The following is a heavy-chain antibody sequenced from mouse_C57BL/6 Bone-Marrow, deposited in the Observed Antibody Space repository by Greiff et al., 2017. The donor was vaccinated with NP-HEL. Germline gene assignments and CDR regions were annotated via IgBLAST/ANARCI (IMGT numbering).Heavy chain of an antibody. CDR2: INPSNGGT. V-gene: IGHV1-53*01. CDR1: GYTFTSYW. Sequence: QVQLQQPGTELVKPGASVTLSCKASGYTFTSYWMHWVKQRPGQGLEWIGNINPSNGGTNYNEKFKSKATLTVDKSSSTAYMQLSSLTSEDAAVYYCARDPPYYAMDDWGQGTSVTVSS. CDR3: ARDPPYYAMDD. J-gene: IGHJ4*01.